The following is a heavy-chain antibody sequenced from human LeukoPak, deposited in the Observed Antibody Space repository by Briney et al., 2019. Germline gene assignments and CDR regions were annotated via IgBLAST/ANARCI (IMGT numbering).Heavy chain of an antibody. CDR1: GYTFTNFG. D-gene: IGHD1-26*01. CDR2: ISPFNGNT. Sequence: ASVKVSCKTSGYTFTNFGINWVRQAPGQGLEWMGRISPFNGNTDYAQNFQGRVTMTTDTSTSTAYMELRSLRSGDTAVYYCARPLSFRVSPLGIWGQGTPVIVSS. J-gene: IGHJ4*02. V-gene: IGHV1-18*01. CDR3: ARPLSFRVSPLGI.